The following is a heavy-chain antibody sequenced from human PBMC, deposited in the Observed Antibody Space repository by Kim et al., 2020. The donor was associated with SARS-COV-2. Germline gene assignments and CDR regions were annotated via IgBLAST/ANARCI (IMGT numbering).Heavy chain of an antibody. CDR2: ISGDGDTT. Sequence: GGSLRLSCAASGFTFSSHSMHWVRQAPGKGLEYVSAISGDGDTTYHANSVKGRSTVTRDNSKNTLFLQIGSLRTEDLAVYYCARSRRFGDLNGAFDIWGQGTIVTVSS. CDR1: GFTFSSHS. CDR3: ARSRRFGDLNGAFDI. D-gene: IGHD4-17*01. J-gene: IGHJ3*02. V-gene: IGHV3-64*01.